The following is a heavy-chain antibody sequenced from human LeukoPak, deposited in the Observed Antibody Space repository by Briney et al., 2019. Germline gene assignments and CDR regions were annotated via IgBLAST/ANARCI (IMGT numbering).Heavy chain of an antibody. CDR2: ISSSGGNT. Sequence: GGSLRLSCAASGFTFSIYAMSWVRQAPGKGLDWVSTISSSGGNTYYADPVKGRFTISRDNSKNTLYLQMNSLRAEDTAVYYCAICFGGYYSAAFDIWGQGTMVTVSS. CDR3: AICFGGYYSAAFDI. V-gene: IGHV3-23*01. D-gene: IGHD3-22*01. CDR1: GFTFSIYA. J-gene: IGHJ3*02.